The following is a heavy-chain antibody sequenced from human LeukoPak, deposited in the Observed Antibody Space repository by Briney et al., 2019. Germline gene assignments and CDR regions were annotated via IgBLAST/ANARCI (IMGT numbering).Heavy chain of an antibody. CDR3: ARDGHYYDSSGSTEYFQH. Sequence: PSETLSLTCTVSGGSISSYYWSWIRQPPGKGLEWIGYIYYSGSTNYNPSLKSRVTISVDTSKNQFSLKLSSVTAADRAVYYCARDGHYYDSSGSTEYFQHWGQGTLVTVSS. CDR2: IYYSGST. J-gene: IGHJ1*01. V-gene: IGHV4-59*12. CDR1: GGSISSYY. D-gene: IGHD3-22*01.